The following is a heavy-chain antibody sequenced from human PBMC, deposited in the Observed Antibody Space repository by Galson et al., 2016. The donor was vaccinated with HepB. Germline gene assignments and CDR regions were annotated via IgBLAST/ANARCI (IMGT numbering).Heavy chain of an antibody. CDR3: ARGLSYRSASGYYYNWFDP. CDR2: IHHSGAT. J-gene: IGHJ5*02. D-gene: IGHD3-22*01. V-gene: IGHV4-38-2*01. CDR1: GDFISNGYY. Sequence: SETLSLTCDVSGDFISNGYYWGWVRQSPERGLEWIGSIHHSGATQFNPSLKSRVTMSVNSSKSQFFLKLTSVTAADTAVYYCARGLSYRSASGYYYNWFDPWGRGTVVTLSS.